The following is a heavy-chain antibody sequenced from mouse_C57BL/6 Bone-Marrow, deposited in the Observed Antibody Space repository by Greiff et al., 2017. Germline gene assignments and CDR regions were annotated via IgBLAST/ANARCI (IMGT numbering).Heavy chain of an antibody. CDR1: GFNIKDDY. D-gene: IGHD2-3*01. CDR2: IDPENGDT. CDR3: TTDYDGYFDV. V-gene: IGHV14-4*01. J-gene: IGHJ1*03. Sequence: VQLQQSGAELVRPGASVKLSCTASGFNIKDDYMHWVKQRPEQGLEWIGWIDPENGDTEYASKFQGKATITADPSSNTAYLQLSSLPSEDTAVYYCTTDYDGYFDVWGTGTTVTVSS.